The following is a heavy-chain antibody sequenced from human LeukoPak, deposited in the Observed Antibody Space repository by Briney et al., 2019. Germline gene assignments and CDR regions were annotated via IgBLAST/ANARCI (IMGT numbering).Heavy chain of an antibody. V-gene: IGHV1-46*01. J-gene: IGHJ4*02. CDR2: INPSDGST. Sequence: ASVKVSCKPSGHTFTNYFIHWVRQAPGQGLEWMGMINPSDGSTDYAQKFQGRVTMTRDTSATTVYMEMNSLRSEDTAIYYCARDGGCSSGGYCRRNYFDYWGQGTLVTVSS. CDR1: GHTFTNYF. CDR3: ARDGGCSSGGYCRRNYFDY. D-gene: IGHD2-15*01.